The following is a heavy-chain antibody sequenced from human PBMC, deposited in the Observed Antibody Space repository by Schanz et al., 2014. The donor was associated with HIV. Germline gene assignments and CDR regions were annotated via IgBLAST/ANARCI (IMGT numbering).Heavy chain of an antibody. V-gene: IGHV3-30*18. J-gene: IGHJ6*02. CDR3: AKGYYSSYYYYGMDV. Sequence: VQLLESGGGLVQPGGSLRLSCAASGFTFNSYGMHWVRQAPGKGLEWVAVVSFDGSKKYYADSVKGRFTISRDNSKSTLSLQMNSLRAEDTAIYYCAKGYYSSYYYYGMDVWGQGTTVTVSS. CDR2: VSFDGSKK. D-gene: IGHD3-10*01. CDR1: GFTFNSYG.